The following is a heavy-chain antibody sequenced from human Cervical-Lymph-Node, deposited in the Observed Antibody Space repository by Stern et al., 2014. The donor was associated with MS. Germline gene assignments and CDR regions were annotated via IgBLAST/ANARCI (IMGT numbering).Heavy chain of an antibody. Sequence: QVQLQESGPGLVKPSETLSLTCTVPGGSMSGYYWTWIRRTPAKGLEWIGYMYYSGDAIYNPSFQSRVVISVDSSKSQFSLKVRSLTAADTAVYYCARGSIYVLIDVWGQGTTVTVSS. CDR1: GGSMSGYY. D-gene: IGHD2-21*01. J-gene: IGHJ6*02. CDR3: ARGSIYVLIDV. CDR2: MYYSGDA. V-gene: IGHV4-59*13.